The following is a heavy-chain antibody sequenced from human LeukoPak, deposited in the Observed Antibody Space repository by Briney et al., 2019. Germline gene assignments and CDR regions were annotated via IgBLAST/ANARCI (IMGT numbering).Heavy chain of an antibody. D-gene: IGHD3-22*01. CDR2: MNPNSGNT. CDR1: GYTFTSYD. V-gene: IGHV1-8*03. Sequence: ASVKVSCKASGYTFTSYDINWVRQATGQGREWMGWMNPNSGNTGYAQKFQGRVNITRNTYISTAYMELSSLRSEDTAVYYCASNYDSSGTDAFDIWGQGTMVTVSS. CDR3: ASNYDSSGTDAFDI. J-gene: IGHJ3*02.